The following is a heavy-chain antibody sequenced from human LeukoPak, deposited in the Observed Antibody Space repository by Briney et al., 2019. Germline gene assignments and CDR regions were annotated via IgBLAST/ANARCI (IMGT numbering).Heavy chain of an antibody. CDR3: ARSPSGNYLSFDF. CDR1: GGSVSSGSYY. D-gene: IGHD1-26*01. J-gene: IGHJ4*02. Sequence: SETLSLTCTVSGGSVSSGSYYWSWIRQPPGKGLVWIGYVYYTGSTNYNPSLRSRVTMSLGTSKNQFSLKLSSVTAADTAVYYCARSPSGNYLSFDFWGQGTLATVSS. CDR2: VYYTGST. V-gene: IGHV4-61*01.